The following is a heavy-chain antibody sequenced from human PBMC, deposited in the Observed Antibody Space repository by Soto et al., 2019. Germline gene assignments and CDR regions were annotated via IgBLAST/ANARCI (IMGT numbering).Heavy chain of an antibody. D-gene: IGHD2-8*01. CDR1: GIVFGKYD. V-gene: IGHV3-23*01. Sequence: GRALRVSWATCGIVFGKYDLMWGCHAPGKGLDWVSTISGSGASTYYADSVKGRFTISRDNSKNTVYLQMNSLRVEDTAVYYCVNRNYYAINDYATPDIDAWGLGGVVTVSS. CDR3: VNRNYYAINDYATPDIDA. J-gene: IGHJ5*01. CDR2: ISGSGAST.